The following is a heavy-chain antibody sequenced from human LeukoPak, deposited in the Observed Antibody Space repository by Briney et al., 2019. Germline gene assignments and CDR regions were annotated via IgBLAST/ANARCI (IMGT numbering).Heavy chain of an antibody. D-gene: IGHD4-23*01. CDR2: INPNSGGT. V-gene: IGHV1-2*02. CDR3: AISDYGGKSPPLDY. J-gene: IGHJ4*02. CDR1: GYTFTGYF. Sequence: ASVKVSCKASGYTFTGYFIHWVRQAPGQGLEWMGWINPNSGGTNYAQKFQGRVTMTRDTSISTAYMELSRLRSDDTAVYHCAISDYGGKSPPLDYWGQGTLVTVSS.